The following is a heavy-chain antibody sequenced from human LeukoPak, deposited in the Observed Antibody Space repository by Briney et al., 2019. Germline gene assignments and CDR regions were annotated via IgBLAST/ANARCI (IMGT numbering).Heavy chain of an antibody. D-gene: IGHD6-13*01. J-gene: IGHJ4*02. V-gene: IGHV1-3*01. Sequence: GASVKVSCKASEYTFTSYAMHWVRQAPGQRLEWMGWINAGNGNTKYSQKFQGRVTITRDTSASAAYMELSSLRSEDTAVYYCAKPRIAAAGGYFDYWGQGTLVTVSS. CDR2: INAGNGNT. CDR1: EYTFTSYA. CDR3: AKPRIAAAGGYFDY.